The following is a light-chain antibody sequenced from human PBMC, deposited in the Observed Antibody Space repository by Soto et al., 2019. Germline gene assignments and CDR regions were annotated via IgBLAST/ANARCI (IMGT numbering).Light chain of an antibody. CDR3: QQRQYWPPIT. J-gene: IGKJ5*01. Sequence: VLTQSPATLSLSPGERATLSCRASLNVNSYLAWYQQKPGQAPRLLIYDASNRAAGIPARFSGSGSGTDFTLTISSLEPEDFEIYYCQQRQYWPPITLGQGTRLEIK. V-gene: IGKV3-11*01. CDR2: DAS. CDR1: LNVNSY.